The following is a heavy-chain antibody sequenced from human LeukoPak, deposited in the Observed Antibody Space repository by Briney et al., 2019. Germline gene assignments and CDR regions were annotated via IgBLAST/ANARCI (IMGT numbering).Heavy chain of an antibody. V-gene: IGHV4-59*01. CDR1: GGSISSYY. CDR2: IYYSGST. D-gene: IGHD1-1*01. CDR3: ARDDPTFAFDI. Sequence: SETLSLTCTVSGGSISSYYWSWIRQPPGKGLEWIGYIYYSGSTNYNPSLKSRVTISVDTSKNQFSLKLSSVTAADTAVYYCARDDPTFAFDIWGQGTMVTVSS. J-gene: IGHJ3*02.